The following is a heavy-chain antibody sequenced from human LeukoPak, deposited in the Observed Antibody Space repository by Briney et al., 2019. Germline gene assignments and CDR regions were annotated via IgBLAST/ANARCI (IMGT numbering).Heavy chain of an antibody. CDR3: ARDYDY. V-gene: IGHV3-23*01. Sequence: GGSLRLSCAASGFTFSSYSMNWVRQVPGKGLEWVSAISHGGGSTYYADSVKGRFTISRDNSKNTLYLQMSSLRAEDTAIYYCARDYDYWGQGILVSVSS. J-gene: IGHJ4*02. D-gene: IGHD4-11*01. CDR1: GFTFSSYS. CDR2: ISHGGGST.